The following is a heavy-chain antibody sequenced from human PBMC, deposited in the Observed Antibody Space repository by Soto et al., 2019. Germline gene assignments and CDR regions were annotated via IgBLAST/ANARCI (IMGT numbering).Heavy chain of an antibody. CDR1: GGSISTYY. CDR3: ARHTLTVRSGFDN. V-gene: IGHV4-59*12. CDR2: THYSGNT. J-gene: IGHJ4*02. Sequence: QVQLQESGPGLVKPSETLSLTCTVSGGSISTYYWYWLRQSPEKGLEWIGYTHYSGNTNYHPSLRCRVTISLDTSRNQFSLILSAVTAADTAIYYCARHTLTVRSGFDNWGQGALVTVSS. D-gene: IGHD4-17*01.